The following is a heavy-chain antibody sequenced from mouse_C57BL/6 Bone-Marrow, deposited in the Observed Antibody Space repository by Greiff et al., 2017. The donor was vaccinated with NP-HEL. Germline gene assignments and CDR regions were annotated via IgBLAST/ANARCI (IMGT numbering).Heavy chain of an antibody. CDR2: ISYDGSN. CDR3: ASPTGTRYFDV. CDR1: GYSITSGYY. D-gene: IGHD4-1*02. J-gene: IGHJ1*03. V-gene: IGHV3-6*01. Sequence: EVQLQESGPGLVKPSQSLSLTCSVTGYSITSGYYWNWIRQFPGNKLEWMGYISYDGSNNYNPSLKNRISITRDTSKNQFFLKLNSVTTEDTATYYCASPTGTRYFDVWGTGTTVTVSS.